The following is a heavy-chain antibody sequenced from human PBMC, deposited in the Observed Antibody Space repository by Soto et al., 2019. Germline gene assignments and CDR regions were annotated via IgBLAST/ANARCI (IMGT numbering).Heavy chain of an antibody. D-gene: IGHD2-21*01. Sequence: QVQLVESGGGVVQPGRSLRLSCAASGFTFSSYAMHWVRQAPGKGLEWVAVISYDGSNKYYADSVKGRFTISRDNSKNTLYLQMNSLRAEDTAVYYCARDGRVVDTGRDVWGQGTTVTVSS. CDR2: ISYDGSNK. J-gene: IGHJ6*02. CDR3: ARDGRVVDTGRDV. CDR1: GFTFSSYA. V-gene: IGHV3-30-3*01.